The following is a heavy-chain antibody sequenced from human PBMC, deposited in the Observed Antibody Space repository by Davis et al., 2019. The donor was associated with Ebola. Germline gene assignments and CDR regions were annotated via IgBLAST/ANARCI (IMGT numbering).Heavy chain of an antibody. Sequence: GESLKISCAASGFSFSNYAMSWVRQAPGKGLEWVSGITGSGDSTYYADSVKGRFTMSRDNSKNTLYLQMNSLRAEDTAVYYCAREEIVVVPAARSYNWFDPWGQGTLVSVSS. CDR2: ITGSGDST. D-gene: IGHD2-2*01. CDR3: AREEIVVVPAARSYNWFDP. CDR1: GFSFSNYA. J-gene: IGHJ5*02. V-gene: IGHV3-23*01.